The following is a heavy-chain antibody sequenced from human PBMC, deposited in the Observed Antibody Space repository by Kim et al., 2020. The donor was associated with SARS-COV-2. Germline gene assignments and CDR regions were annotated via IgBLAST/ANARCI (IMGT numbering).Heavy chain of an antibody. V-gene: IGHV4-59*01. CDR2: IYYSGST. CDR1: GGSISSYY. D-gene: IGHD3-22*01. CDR3: ARGYGSSGYYSYYYYYGMDV. Sequence: SETLSLTCTVSGGSISSYYWSWIRQPPGKGLEWIGYIYYSGSTNYNPSLKSRVTISVDTSKNQFSLKLSSVTAADTAVYYCARGYGSSGYYSYYYYYGMDVWGQGTTVTVSS. J-gene: IGHJ6*02.